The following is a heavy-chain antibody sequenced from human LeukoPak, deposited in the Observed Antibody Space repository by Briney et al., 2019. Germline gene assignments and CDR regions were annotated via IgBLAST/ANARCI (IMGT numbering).Heavy chain of an antibody. Sequence: GGSLRLSCAASGFTFSSHSMNWVRQAPGKGLEWVSYISSSSSTIYYADSVKGRFTISRDNAKNSLYPQMNSLRAEDTAVYYCARGAHYYEDWGQGTLVTVSS. J-gene: IGHJ4*02. V-gene: IGHV3-48*01. CDR1: GFTFSSHS. D-gene: IGHD3-16*01. CDR3: ARGAHYYED. CDR2: ISSSSSTI.